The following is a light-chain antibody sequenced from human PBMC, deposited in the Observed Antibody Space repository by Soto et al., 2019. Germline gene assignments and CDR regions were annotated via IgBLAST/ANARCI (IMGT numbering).Light chain of an antibody. CDR3: SSYTNSNTLV. J-gene: IGLJ1*01. CDR2: DVD. CDR1: SSDVGGYNY. Sequence: QSVLTQPASVSGSPGQSITISCTGTSSDVGGYNYVSWYQQYPGKAPKLMIYDVDTRPSGVSNRFSGSKSGNTASLTISGLQADDEAEYYCSSYTNSNTLVFGSGTKVTVL. V-gene: IGLV2-14*01.